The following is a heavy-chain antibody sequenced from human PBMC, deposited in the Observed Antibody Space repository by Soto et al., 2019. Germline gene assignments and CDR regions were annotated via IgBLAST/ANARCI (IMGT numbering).Heavy chain of an antibody. CDR1: GGTFSSYA. Sequence: ASVKVSCKASGGTFSSYAISWVRQAPGQGLEWMGGIIPIFGTANYAQKFQGRVTITADKSTSTAYMELSSLRSEDTAVYYCARGPAYCGGDCYSNYFDYWGQGTLVTVSS. J-gene: IGHJ4*02. CDR2: IIPIFGTA. D-gene: IGHD2-21*02. V-gene: IGHV1-69*06. CDR3: ARGPAYCGGDCYSNYFDY.